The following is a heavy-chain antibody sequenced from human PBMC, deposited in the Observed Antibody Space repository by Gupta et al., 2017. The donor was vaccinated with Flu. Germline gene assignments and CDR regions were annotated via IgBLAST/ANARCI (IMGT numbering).Heavy chain of an antibody. Sequence: ASVKGRFTISRDNAKNTLYLQMNSLRAEDTAVYYCASASYYYGSGSFFNYWGQGTLVTVSS. CDR3: ASASYYYGSGSFFNY. D-gene: IGHD3-10*01. V-gene: IGHV3-74*01. J-gene: IGHJ4*02.